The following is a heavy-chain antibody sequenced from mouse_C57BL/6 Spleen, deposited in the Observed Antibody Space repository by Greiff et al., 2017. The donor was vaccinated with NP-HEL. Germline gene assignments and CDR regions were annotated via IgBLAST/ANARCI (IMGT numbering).Heavy chain of an antibody. CDR1: GYSITSGYY. CDR2: ISYDGSN. CDR3: ARSSSGTGFAY. J-gene: IGHJ3*01. V-gene: IGHV3-6*01. D-gene: IGHD3-2*02. Sequence: EVQLQQSGPGLVKPSQSLSLTCSVTGYSITSGYYWNWIRQPPGNKLEWMGYISYDGSNNYIPTLKNRITITRDTSKNQFFLKLNSVTTEDTATYYCARSSSGTGFAYWGQGTLVTVSA.